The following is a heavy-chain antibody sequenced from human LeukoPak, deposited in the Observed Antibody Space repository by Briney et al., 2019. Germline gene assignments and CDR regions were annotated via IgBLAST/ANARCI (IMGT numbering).Heavy chain of an antibody. CDR1: GLTFINFG. CDR2: IRYDGSNK. J-gene: IGHJ6*03. Sequence: GGSLRLSCAASGLTFINFGMTWVRQAPGKGLEWVAFIRYDGSNKYYADSVKGRFTISRDNSKNTLYLQMNSLRAEDTAVYYCAKDAWFGELGYYYYYMDVWGKGTTVTISS. D-gene: IGHD3-10*01. V-gene: IGHV3-30*02. CDR3: AKDAWFGELGYYYYYMDV.